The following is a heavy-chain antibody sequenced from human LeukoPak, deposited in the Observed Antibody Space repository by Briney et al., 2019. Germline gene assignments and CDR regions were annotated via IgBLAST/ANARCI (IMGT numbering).Heavy chain of an antibody. Sequence: PGTLSLTCAVSGGSISSSNWWTWVRQPPGKGLEWIGETYHSGSANYNPSLKSRVTISVDTSKNQFSLRLRSVTAADTAVYYCARFDSPFDPWGQGTLVTVSS. V-gene: IGHV4-4*03. J-gene: IGHJ5*02. CDR3: ARFDSPFDP. CDR1: GGSISSSNW. CDR2: TYHSGSA. D-gene: IGHD3-3*01.